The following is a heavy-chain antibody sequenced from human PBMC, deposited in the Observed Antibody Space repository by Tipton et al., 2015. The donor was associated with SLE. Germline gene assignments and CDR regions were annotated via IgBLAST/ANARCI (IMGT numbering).Heavy chain of an antibody. Sequence: SLRLSCAASGFTFSSYTMNWVRQAPGKGLEWVSGISTSGDSTYYADSVKGRFTISRDNSKNTLFLQMNSLRAEDTAVYYCARDPGYSSSWYYFDYWGQGTLVTVSS. J-gene: IGHJ4*02. D-gene: IGHD6-13*01. V-gene: IGHV3-23*01. CDR1: GFTFSSYT. CDR2: ISTSGDST. CDR3: ARDPGYSSSWYYFDY.